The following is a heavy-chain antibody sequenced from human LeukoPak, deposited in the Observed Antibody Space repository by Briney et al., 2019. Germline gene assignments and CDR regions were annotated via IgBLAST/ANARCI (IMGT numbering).Heavy chain of an antibody. Sequence: ASVKVSCKASGGTFSSYAIIWVRQAPGQGLEWMGGIIPIFGTANYAQKFQGRVTITTDESTSTAYMELSSLRSEDTAVYYCARGVGGANWFDPWGQGTLVTVSS. D-gene: IGHD3-16*01. J-gene: IGHJ5*02. CDR1: GGTFSSYA. CDR2: IIPIFGTA. CDR3: ARGVGGANWFDP. V-gene: IGHV1-69*05.